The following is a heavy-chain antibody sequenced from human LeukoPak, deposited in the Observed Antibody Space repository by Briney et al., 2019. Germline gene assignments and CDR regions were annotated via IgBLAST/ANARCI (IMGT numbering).Heavy chain of an antibody. D-gene: IGHD3-22*01. J-gene: IGHJ4*02. V-gene: IGHV4-30-4*08. CDR2: IYYSGST. CDR3: ARDQNCYDSSGPNDY. CDR1: GGSISSGDYY. Sequence: PSETLSLTCTVSGGSISSGDYYWSWIRQPPGKGLEWIGYIYYSGSTYYNPSLKSRVTISVDTSKNQFSLKLSSVTAADTAVYYYARDQNCYDSSGPNDYWGQGTLVTVSS.